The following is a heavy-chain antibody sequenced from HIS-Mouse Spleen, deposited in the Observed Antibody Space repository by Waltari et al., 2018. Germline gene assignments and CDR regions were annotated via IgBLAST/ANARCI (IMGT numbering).Heavy chain of an antibody. CDR1: GGSISSSSYY. D-gene: IGHD3-9*01. CDR2: IYYSGST. CDR3: ASVRATYYDILTGYPYYFDY. Sequence: QLQLQESGPGLVKPSETLSLTCTVSGGSISSSSYYWGWIRQPPGKGLEWIGSIYYSGSTYSHPSLKSRVTISVDTSKNQLSLKLGSVPAADTAVYYCASVRATYYDILTGYPYYFDYWGQGTLVTVSS. J-gene: IGHJ4*02. V-gene: IGHV4-39*07.